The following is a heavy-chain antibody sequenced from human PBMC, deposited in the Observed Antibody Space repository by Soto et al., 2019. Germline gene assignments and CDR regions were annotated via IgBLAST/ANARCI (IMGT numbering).Heavy chain of an antibody. CDR3: ANEGGLCGSYYISSSYYFDY. CDR2: ISYDGSNT. V-gene: IGHV3-30*18. CDR1: GFTFSSYG. Sequence: QVQLVESGGGVVQPGRSLRLSCVASGFTFSSYGMHWVRQAPGKGLEWVAIISYDGSNTYYADSVKGRFTISRDNSKNTLYLQMNSLRADDTSVYYCANEGGLCGSYYISSSYYFDYWGQGTLVTVSS. D-gene: IGHD1-26*01. J-gene: IGHJ4*02.